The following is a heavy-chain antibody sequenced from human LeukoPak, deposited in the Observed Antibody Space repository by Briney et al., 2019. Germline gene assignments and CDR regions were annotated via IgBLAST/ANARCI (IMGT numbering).Heavy chain of an antibody. V-gene: IGHV3-30*18. CDR2: ISYDGSNK. Sequence: PGGSLRLSCAASGFTFSSYGMHWVRQAPGKGLEWAAVISYDGSNKYYADSVKGRFTISRDNSKNTLYLQMNSLRAEDTAVYYCAKGDTAMVTGLDYWGQGTLVTVSS. CDR1: GFTFSSYG. CDR3: AKGDTAMVTGLDY. D-gene: IGHD5-18*01. J-gene: IGHJ4*02.